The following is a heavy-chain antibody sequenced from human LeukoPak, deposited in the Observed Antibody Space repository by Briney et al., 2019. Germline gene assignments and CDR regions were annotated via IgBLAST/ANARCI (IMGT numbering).Heavy chain of an antibody. CDR3: ARECSSTICYRAGFDP. CDR2: INSDGSST. V-gene: IGHV3-74*01. CDR1: GFTFSSYW. Sequence: GGSLRLSCAASGFTFSSYWMHWVRQAPGKGLVWVSRINSDGSSTNYADSVKGRFTISRDNAKNTLYLQMNSLRAEDTAVYYCARECSSTICYRAGFDPWGQGTLVTVSS. D-gene: IGHD2-2*01. J-gene: IGHJ5*02.